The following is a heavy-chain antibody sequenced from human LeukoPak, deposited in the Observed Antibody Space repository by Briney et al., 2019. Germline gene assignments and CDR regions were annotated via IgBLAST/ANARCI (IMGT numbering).Heavy chain of an antibody. J-gene: IGHJ3*02. Sequence: GGSLRLSCAASGFTFSTYIMNWVRQAPGKGLERISYIHSSSSSIYYADSVKGRFTISRDNAKNSLYLQMNSLRDEDTAVYFCARDRLGAGSFDIWGQGTMVTVSS. CDR3: ARDRLGAGSFDI. V-gene: IGHV3-48*02. D-gene: IGHD7-27*01. CDR2: IHSSSSSI. CDR1: GFTFSTYI.